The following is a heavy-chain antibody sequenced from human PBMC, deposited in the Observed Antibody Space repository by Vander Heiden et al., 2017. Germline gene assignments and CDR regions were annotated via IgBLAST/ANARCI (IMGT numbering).Heavy chain of an antibody. J-gene: IGHJ4*02. Sequence: QVQLQQWGAGLLNPSETLSLTCAVYGGSFSGYYWSWIRQPPGKGLEWIGEIHYDGSTSYSPSLKSRVTISGDRSKNQISLRLRSVTAADTAVYYCTRGNLDGYFFDYWGQGTLGTVSS. CDR1: GGSFSGYY. V-gene: IGHV4-34*01. D-gene: IGHD3-10*01. CDR2: IHYDGST. CDR3: TRGNLDGYFFDY.